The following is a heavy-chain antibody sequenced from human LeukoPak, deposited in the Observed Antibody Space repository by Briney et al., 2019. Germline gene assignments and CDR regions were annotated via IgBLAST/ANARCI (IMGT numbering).Heavy chain of an antibody. D-gene: IGHD3-10*01. CDR3: ARLPRLLWFGELLGYFDY. CDR1: GGSFSGYY. V-gene: IGHV4-34*01. J-gene: IGHJ4*02. CDR2: INHSGST. Sequence: SETLSLTCAVYGGSFSGYYWSWVRQPPGKGLEWIGEINHSGSTNYNPSLKSRVTISVDTSKNQFSLKLSSVTAADTAVYYCARLPRLLWFGELLGYFDYWGQGTLVTVSS.